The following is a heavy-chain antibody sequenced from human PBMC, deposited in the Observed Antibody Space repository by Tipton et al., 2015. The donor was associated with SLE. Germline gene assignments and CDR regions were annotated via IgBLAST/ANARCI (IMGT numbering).Heavy chain of an antibody. J-gene: IGHJ4*02. D-gene: IGHD5-18*01. CDR1: GFPFSSYS. CDR3: ARVDTAMVFDY. CDR2: ISSSSSTI. V-gene: IGHV3-48*01. Sequence: SLRLSCAASGFPFSSYSMNWVRQAPGKGLEWVSYISSSSSTIYYADSVKGRFTISRDNAKNSLYLQMNSLRAEDTAVYYCARVDTAMVFDYWGQGTLVTVSS.